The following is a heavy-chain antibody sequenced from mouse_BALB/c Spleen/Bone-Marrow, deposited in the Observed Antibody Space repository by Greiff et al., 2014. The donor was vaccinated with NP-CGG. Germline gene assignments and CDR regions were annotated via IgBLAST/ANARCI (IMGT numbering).Heavy chain of an antibody. CDR1: GYTFTSYW. J-gene: IGHJ4*01. CDR2: IYPGSGST. D-gene: IGHD1-2*01. CDR3: TRYYGYYAMDY. Sequence: LQQSGSELVRPGASVKLSCKASGYTFTSYWMHWVKQRPGQGLEWIGDIYPGSGSTNYDEKFKSKATLTVDTYSSTAYMQLSSLTSEDSAVYYCTRYYGYYAMDYWGQGTSVTVSS. V-gene: IGHV1S22*01.